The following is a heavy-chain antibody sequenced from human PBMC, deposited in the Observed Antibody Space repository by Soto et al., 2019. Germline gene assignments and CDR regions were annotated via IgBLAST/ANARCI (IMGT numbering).Heavy chain of an antibody. D-gene: IGHD3-3*01. CDR3: ARGQRFSDWFDP. CDR2: VYSSGGT. J-gene: IGHJ5*02. Sequence: SETLSLTCTVSGGSMTSYYWTWIRQPAGKGLEWIGRVYSSGGTHYDPSLKSRVTISLDTSKNQFSLRLLSVTDADTAVYFCARGQRFSDWFDPWGQGTLVTVSS. CDR1: GGSMTSYY. V-gene: IGHV4-4*07.